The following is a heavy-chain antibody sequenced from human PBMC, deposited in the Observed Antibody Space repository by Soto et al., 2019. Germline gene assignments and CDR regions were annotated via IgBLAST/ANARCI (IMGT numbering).Heavy chain of an antibody. CDR1: GGTFSSYA. V-gene: IGHV1-69*13. J-gene: IGHJ5*02. CDR2: IIPIFGTA. Sequence: SVKVSCKASGGTFSSYAISWVRQAPGQGLEWMGGIIPIFGTANYAQKFQGRVTITADESTSTAYMELSSLRSEDTAVYYCARHEMATVVTLSWFDPWGQGTLVTVSS. D-gene: IGHD4-17*01. CDR3: ARHEMATVVTLSWFDP.